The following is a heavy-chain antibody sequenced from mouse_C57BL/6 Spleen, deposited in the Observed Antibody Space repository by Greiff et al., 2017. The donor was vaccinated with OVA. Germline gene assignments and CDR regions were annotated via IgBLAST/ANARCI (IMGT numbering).Heavy chain of an antibody. CDR3: ARRRAGY. D-gene: IGHD3-3*01. CDR1: GFTFSDYG. Sequence: DVQLQESGGGLVKPGGSLKLSCAASGFTFSDYGMHWVRQAPEKGLEWVAYISSGSSTIYYADTVKGRFTISRDNAKNTLFLQMTSLRSEDTAMYYCARRRAGYWGQGTLVTVSA. V-gene: IGHV5-17*01. CDR2: ISSGSSTI. J-gene: IGHJ3*01.